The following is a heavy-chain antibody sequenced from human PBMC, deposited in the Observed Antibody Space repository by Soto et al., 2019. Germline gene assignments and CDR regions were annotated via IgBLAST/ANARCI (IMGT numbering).Heavy chain of an antibody. J-gene: IGHJ4*02. D-gene: IGHD3-22*01. CDR1: GFTFSSYS. CDR2: ISSSSSTI. CDR3: ASSPSSGYRYYFDY. V-gene: IGHV3-48*02. Sequence: GGSLRLSCAASGFTFSSYSMNWVRQAPGKGLEWVSYISSSSSTIYYADSVKGRFTISRDNAKNSLYLQMNSLRDEDTAVYYCASSPSSGYRYYFDYWGQGTLVTVSS.